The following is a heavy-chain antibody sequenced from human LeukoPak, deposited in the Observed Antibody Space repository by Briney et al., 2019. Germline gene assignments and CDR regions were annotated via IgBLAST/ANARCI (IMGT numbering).Heavy chain of an antibody. D-gene: IGHD6-6*01. Sequence: PETLSLTCAVYGGSFSGYYWSWIRQPPGKGLEWIGEINHSGSTNYNPSLKSRVTISVDTSKNQFSLKLSSVTAADTAVYYCASDDSSSYYFDYWGQGTLVTVSS. CDR2: INHSGST. CDR3: ASDDSSSYYFDY. CDR1: GGSFSGYY. J-gene: IGHJ4*02. V-gene: IGHV4-34*01.